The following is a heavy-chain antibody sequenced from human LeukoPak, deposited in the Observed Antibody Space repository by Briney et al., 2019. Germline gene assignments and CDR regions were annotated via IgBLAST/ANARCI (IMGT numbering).Heavy chain of an antibody. CDR3: ARAQRGGNSMAGFDY. CDR1: GFTFSSYA. CDR2: ISYDGSNK. Sequence: GGSLRLSCAASGFTFSSYAMHWVRQAPGKGLEWVAVISYDGSNKYYADSVKGRFTISRDNSKNTLYLQMNSLRAEDTAVYYCARAQRGGNSMAGFDYWGQGTLVTVSS. V-gene: IGHV3-30*04. D-gene: IGHD4-23*01. J-gene: IGHJ4*02.